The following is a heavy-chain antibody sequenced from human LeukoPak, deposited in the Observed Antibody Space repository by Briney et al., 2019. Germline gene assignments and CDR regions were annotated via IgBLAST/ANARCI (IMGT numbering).Heavy chain of an antibody. D-gene: IGHD2-21*01. Sequence: SETLSLTCTVSGGSISSFYWSWIRQPPGEGLECIGYISYSGNTNYNPSLKSRVTISVDTSKNQFSLNLSSVTAADTAVYYCARAPFGVIATLDYWGQGTLVTVSS. V-gene: IGHV4-59*01. CDR3: ARAPFGVIATLDY. J-gene: IGHJ4*02. CDR1: GGSISSFY. CDR2: ISYSGNT.